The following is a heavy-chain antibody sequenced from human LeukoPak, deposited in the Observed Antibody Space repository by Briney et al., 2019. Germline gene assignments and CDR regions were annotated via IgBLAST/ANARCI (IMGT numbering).Heavy chain of an antibody. CDR1: GGPISSYY. Sequence: TSETLSLTCTVSGGPISSYYWSWIRQPPGKGLEWIGYIYYSGSTNYNPSLKSRVTISVDTSKNQFSLKLSSVTAADTAVYYCARDRRYSSSWLFDYWGQGTLVTVSS. CDR3: ARDRRYSSSWLFDY. D-gene: IGHD6-13*01. V-gene: IGHV4-59*01. J-gene: IGHJ4*02. CDR2: IYYSGST.